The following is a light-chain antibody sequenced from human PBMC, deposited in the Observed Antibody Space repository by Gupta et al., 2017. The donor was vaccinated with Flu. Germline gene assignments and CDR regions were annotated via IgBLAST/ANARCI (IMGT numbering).Light chain of an antibody. Sequence: DIQLTQSPSSLSAAVGDRATITCRATQSIDESLNWYQQRPGQSPTPLIYHASTLGSGVPSRFSGSRSGTDFTLSINNLQPEDFATYHCQQTYISPFTFGQGTRLDI. J-gene: IGKJ5*01. V-gene: IGKV1-39*01. CDR1: QSIDES. CDR2: HAS. CDR3: QQTYISPFT.